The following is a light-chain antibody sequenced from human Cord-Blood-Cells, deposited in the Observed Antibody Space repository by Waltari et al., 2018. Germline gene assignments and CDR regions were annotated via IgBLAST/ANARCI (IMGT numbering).Light chain of an antibody. Sequence: IQLTQSPSSLSASVGDRVTTTCRASQSISSYLNWYQQKPGKAPKLLIYAASSLQSGVPSRFSGSGSGTDFTLTISSLQPEDFVTYYCQQSYSTPLFGGGTKVEIK. J-gene: IGKJ4*01. CDR1: QSISSY. CDR2: AAS. V-gene: IGKV1-39*01. CDR3: QQSYSTPL.